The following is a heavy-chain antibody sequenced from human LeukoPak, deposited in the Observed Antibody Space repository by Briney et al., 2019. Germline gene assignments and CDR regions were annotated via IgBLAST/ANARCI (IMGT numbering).Heavy chain of an antibody. V-gene: IGHV4-31*03. Sequence: SETLSLTCTVSGGSISSGGYYWSWIRQHPGKGLEWIGFIYYSGSTYYNPSLKSRVTISVDTSKNQYSLKLSSVTAADTAVYDCARASDDILTGGSDYWGQGTLVTVSS. CDR3: ARASDDILTGGSDY. D-gene: IGHD3-9*01. CDR2: IYYSGST. CDR1: GGSISSGGYY. J-gene: IGHJ4*02.